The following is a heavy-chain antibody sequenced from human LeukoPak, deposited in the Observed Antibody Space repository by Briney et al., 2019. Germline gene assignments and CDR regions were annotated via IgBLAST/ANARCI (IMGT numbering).Heavy chain of an antibody. V-gene: IGHV3-74*01. CDR2: INSDGSST. CDR3: ARDPYSGSYGADYYYYMDV. J-gene: IGHJ6*03. CDR1: GFTFSSYG. Sequence: PGGSLRLSCSASGFTFSSYGMHWVRQAPGKGLEWVSRINSDGSSTNYADSVKGRFAISRDNAKSSLYLQMNSLRAEDTAVYYCARDPYSGSYGADYYYYMDVWGKGTTVTISS. D-gene: IGHD1-26*01.